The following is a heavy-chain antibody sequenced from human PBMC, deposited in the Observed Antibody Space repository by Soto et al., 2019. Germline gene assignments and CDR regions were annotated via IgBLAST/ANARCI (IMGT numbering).Heavy chain of an antibody. CDR3: ARDLSTPDSSGSFDY. CDR1: GGSISSSNW. Sequence: QVQLQESGPGLVKPSGTLSLTCAVSGGSISSSNWWSWVRQPPGKGLEWIGEIYHSGSTNYNPSLKSRVTLAVDKSKNQFSLKLSSVTAADPAVYYCARDLSTPDSSGSFDYWGQGTLVTVSS. D-gene: IGHD3-22*01. J-gene: IGHJ4*02. CDR2: IYHSGST. V-gene: IGHV4-4*02.